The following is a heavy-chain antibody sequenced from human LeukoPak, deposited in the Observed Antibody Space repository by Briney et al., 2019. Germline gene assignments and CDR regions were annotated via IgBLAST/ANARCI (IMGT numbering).Heavy chain of an antibody. CDR2: ISGYNGKT. D-gene: IGHD4-11*01. J-gene: IGHJ4*02. CDR3: ARDRVYDYSNPRGFDY. V-gene: IGHV1-18*03. CDR1: GYPFTSFG. Sequence: VASVRVSCKASGYPFTSFGISWVRQAPGQGLEWMGWISGYNGKTNYAQNLQGRVTMTTDTSTSTAYMELGSLRSDDMAVYYCARDRVYDYSNPRGFDYWGQGTLVTVSS.